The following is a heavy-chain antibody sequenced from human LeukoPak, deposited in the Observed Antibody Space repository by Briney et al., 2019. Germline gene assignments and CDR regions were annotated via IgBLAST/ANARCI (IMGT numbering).Heavy chain of an antibody. D-gene: IGHD5-18*01. J-gene: IGHJ4*02. Sequence: SGGSLRLSCAASGFTFSNYALSWVRQAPGKGLEWVSDISGSGGSTYYADSVKGRFTISRDNSKNTMYLQMNSLRAEDTAVYYCAKRIQSAMAMGYWGQGTLVNVSS. V-gene: IGHV3-23*01. CDR1: GFTFSNYA. CDR2: ISGSGGST. CDR3: AKRIQSAMAMGY.